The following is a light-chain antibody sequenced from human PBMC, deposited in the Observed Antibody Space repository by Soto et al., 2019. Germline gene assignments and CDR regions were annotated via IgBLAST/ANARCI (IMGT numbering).Light chain of an antibody. CDR2: DVS. CDR3: CSYVGSDTLL. V-gene: IGLV2-11*01. CDR1: SSDIGGYNH. Sequence: QSALTQPRSVSGSLGQSVTISCTGTSSDIGGYNHVSWYQQHPGKAPKLMIYDVSKRPSGVPDGFSGSKSGNTASLTISGLQAEDEADYYCCSYVGSDTLLFGGGTKLTVL. J-gene: IGLJ2*01.